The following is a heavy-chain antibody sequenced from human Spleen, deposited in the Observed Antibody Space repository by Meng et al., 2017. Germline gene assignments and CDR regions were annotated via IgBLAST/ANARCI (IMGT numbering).Heavy chain of an antibody. J-gene: IGHJ4*02. CDR1: GYSISSGYY. CDR3: ARGTSTGVFFDY. Sequence: SETLSLTCTVSGYSISSGYYWGWIRQPPGKGLEWIGYIYYSGSTNYNPSLKSRVTISVGTSKNQFSLKLSSVTAADTAVYYCARGTSTGVFFDYWGQGTLVTVSS. V-gene: IGHV4-61*01. CDR2: IYYSGST. D-gene: IGHD7-27*01.